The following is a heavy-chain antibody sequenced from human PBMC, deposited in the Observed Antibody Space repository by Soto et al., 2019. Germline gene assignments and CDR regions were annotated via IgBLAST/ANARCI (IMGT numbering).Heavy chain of an antibody. CDR2: IWYDGSNK. J-gene: IGHJ6*02. V-gene: IGHV3-33*01. CDR3: ARDQEWELLPYYYYGMDV. D-gene: IGHD1-26*01. Sequence: PGGSLRLSCAASGFTFSSYGMHWVRQAPGKGLEWVAVIWYDGSNKYYADSVKGRFTISRDNSKNTLYLQMNSLRAEDTAVYYCARDQEWELLPYYYYGMDVWGQGTTVTVSS. CDR1: GFTFSSYG.